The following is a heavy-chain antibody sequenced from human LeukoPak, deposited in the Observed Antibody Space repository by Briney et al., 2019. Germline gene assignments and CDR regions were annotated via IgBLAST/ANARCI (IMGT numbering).Heavy chain of an antibody. Sequence: GGSLTLSCAASGFTFSNAWMRWVRQAPGKGLEWVGRIKSKTDGGTTDYAAPVKGRFTISRDDSKNTLYLQMNSLNIEDTAVYYCTTDLGGVVETGSYYNPGSWGQGTLVTVSS. CDR1: GFTFSNAW. CDR2: IKSKTDGGTT. J-gene: IGHJ5*02. D-gene: IGHD3-10*01. CDR3: TTDLGGVVETGSYYNPGS. V-gene: IGHV3-15*01.